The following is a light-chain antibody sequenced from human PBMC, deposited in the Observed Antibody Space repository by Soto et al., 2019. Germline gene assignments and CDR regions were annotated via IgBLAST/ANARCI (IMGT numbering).Light chain of an antibody. V-gene: IGKV3-15*01. CDR1: DSVCST. J-gene: IGKJ5*01. Sequence: EVVLTQSPTTLSETPGERATLSCRASDSVCSTMVGYQQKPGQDPRLLIYRASTRATGIPARFSGSGSGTEFTLTISSLQSEDSAVYYCHQYNNWFPFTFGQGTRLEIK. CDR2: RAS. CDR3: HQYNNWFPFT.